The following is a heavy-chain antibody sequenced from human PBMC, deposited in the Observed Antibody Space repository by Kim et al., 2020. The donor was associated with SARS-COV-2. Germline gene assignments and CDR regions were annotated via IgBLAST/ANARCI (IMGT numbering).Heavy chain of an antibody. V-gene: IGHV4-38-2*01. Sequence: SETLSLTCSVSGHPITSGSFWGWIRQSPGKGLVWIVSIYHTGTTSYYPSLKSRVSISIETSKDQFSLRLNSVTAADTAVYYCTSRYYYDSGGYYYADLWGEGTLVTVSS. CDR3: TSRYYYDSGGYYYADL. D-gene: IGHD3-22*01. CDR2: IYHTGTT. J-gene: IGHJ4*02. CDR1: GHPITSGSF.